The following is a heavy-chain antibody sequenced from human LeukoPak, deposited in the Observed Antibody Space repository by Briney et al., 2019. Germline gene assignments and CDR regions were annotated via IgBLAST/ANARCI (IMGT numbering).Heavy chain of an antibody. Sequence: GGSLRLSCAASGFTFSSYWMSWVRQAPGKGLEWVANIKQDGSKKYYADSVKGRFTISRDNAKNTLYLQMNSLRAEDTAVYYCARDSGPLISGWHTKCFDYWGQGTLVTVSS. CDR1: GFTFSSYW. J-gene: IGHJ4*02. CDR2: IKQDGSKK. D-gene: IGHD6-19*01. CDR3: ARDSGPLISGWHTKCFDY. V-gene: IGHV3-7*01.